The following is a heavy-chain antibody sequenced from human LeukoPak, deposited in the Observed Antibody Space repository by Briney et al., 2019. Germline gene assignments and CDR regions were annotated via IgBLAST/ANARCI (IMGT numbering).Heavy chain of an antibody. D-gene: IGHD4-17*01. Sequence: GGSLRLSCAASGFIFSSYSMNRVRQAPGKGLEWVSSVSNSGDYIHYADSVKGRFTISRDNSKNSLYLQMNSLRAEDTAVYYCARTAGDTGYFQHWGQGTLVTVSS. J-gene: IGHJ1*01. CDR3: ARTAGDTGYFQH. V-gene: IGHV3-21*06. CDR1: GFIFSSYS. CDR2: VSNSGDYI.